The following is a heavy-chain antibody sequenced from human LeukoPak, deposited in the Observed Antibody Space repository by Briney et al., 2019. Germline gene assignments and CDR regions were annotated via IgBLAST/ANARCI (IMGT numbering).Heavy chain of an antibody. CDR3: AKWAYDILTGQIDY. D-gene: IGHD3-9*01. V-gene: IGHV3-23*01. CDR2: TRGSGGST. CDR1: GFLFDSYV. Sequence: GGSLRLSCAASGFLFDSYVMSWVRQAPGKGLEWVSATRGSGGSTYYADSVKGRFTISRDNSKNTVYLQMHSLRDEDTAIYYCAKWAYDILTGQIDYWGQGTLVTVSS. J-gene: IGHJ4*02.